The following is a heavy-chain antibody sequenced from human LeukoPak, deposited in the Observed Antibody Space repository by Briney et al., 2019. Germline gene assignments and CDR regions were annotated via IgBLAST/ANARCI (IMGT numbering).Heavy chain of an antibody. CDR3: ARDASGSYYDY. Sequence: VASVKASCKASGYTFTGYYMHWVRQAPGQGLEWMGWINPNSGGTNYAQKFQGRVTMTRDTSISTAYMELSRLRSDDTAVYYCARDASGSYYDYWGQGTLVTVSS. J-gene: IGHJ4*02. CDR2: INPNSGGT. D-gene: IGHD1-26*01. V-gene: IGHV1-2*02. CDR1: GYTFTGYY.